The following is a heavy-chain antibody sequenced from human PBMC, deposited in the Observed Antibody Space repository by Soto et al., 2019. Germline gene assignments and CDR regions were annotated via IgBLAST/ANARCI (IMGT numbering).Heavy chain of an antibody. CDR3: ARAPDDCSSTSCRYYYYYGMDV. J-gene: IGHJ6*02. Sequence: ASVKVSCKASGYTFTSYAMHWVRQAPGQRLEWMGWINAGNGNTKYSQKFQGRATITRDTSASTAYMELSSLRSEDTAVYYCARAPDDCSSTSCRYYYYYGMDVWGQGTTVTVSS. D-gene: IGHD2-2*01. V-gene: IGHV1-3*01. CDR2: INAGNGNT. CDR1: GYTFTSYA.